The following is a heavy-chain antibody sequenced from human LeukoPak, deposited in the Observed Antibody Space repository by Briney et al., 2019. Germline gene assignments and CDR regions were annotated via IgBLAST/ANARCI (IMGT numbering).Heavy chain of an antibody. CDR1: DVSFTNYY. J-gene: IGHJ5*02. Sequence: SETLSLTCAVSDVSFTNYYWTWIRQSPGKGLEWIGSIYYSGSTYYNPSLKSRVTISVDTSKNQFSLKLSSVTAADTAVYYCARDQESYWFDPWGQGTLVTVSS. CDR3: ARDQESYWFDP. V-gene: IGHV4-39*07. CDR2: IYYSGST.